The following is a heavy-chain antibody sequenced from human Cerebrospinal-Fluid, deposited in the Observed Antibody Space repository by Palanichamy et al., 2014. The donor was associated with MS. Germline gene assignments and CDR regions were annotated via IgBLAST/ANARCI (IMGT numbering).Heavy chain of an antibody. CDR3: AKDNGYYFGYFDS. D-gene: IGHD2/OR15-2a*01. V-gene: IGHV3-9*01. J-gene: IGHJ4*02. CDR1: GFSIDQYA. Sequence: EVQLVESGGGVVQPGRSLRLPCTASGFSIDQYAMHWVRQAPGKGLEWVSGISWNSGTKTYADSVKGRFTISRDNAKSSLYLEMNNVRAEDTALYYCAKDNGYYFGYFDSWGQGTLVTVSS. CDR2: ISWNSGTK.